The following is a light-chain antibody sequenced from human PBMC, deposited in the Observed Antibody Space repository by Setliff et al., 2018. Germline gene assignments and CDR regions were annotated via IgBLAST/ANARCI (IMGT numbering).Light chain of an antibody. CDR2: DVS. J-gene: IGLJ1*01. Sequence: QSVLAQPASVSGSPGQSIAVSCTGSGSDVGAYKFVSWYQQRPGKAPRLMIYDVSNRPSGVSDRFSGSKSGNTASLTISGLQAEDEADYYCCSYTGTSTPYVFGTGTRSPS. CDR1: GSDVGAYKF. V-gene: IGLV2-14*01. CDR3: CSYTGTSTPYV.